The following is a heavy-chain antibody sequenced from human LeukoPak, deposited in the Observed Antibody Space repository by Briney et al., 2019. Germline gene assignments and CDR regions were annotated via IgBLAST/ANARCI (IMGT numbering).Heavy chain of an antibody. D-gene: IGHD6-19*01. CDR3: AVIMAVAGSTGFDY. V-gene: IGHV3-74*01. CDR1: GFTFSSYW. CDR2: INSDGSST. J-gene: IGHJ4*02. Sequence: GGSLRLSCAASGFTFSSYWMHWVRRAPGKGLVWVSRINSDGSSTSYADSVKGRFTISRDNSKNTLYLQMNSLRAEDTAVYYCAVIMAVAGSTGFDYWGQGTLVTVSS.